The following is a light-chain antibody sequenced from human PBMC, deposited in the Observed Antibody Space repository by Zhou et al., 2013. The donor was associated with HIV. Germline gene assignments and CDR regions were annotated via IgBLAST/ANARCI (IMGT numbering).Light chain of an antibody. CDR1: QSVRSY. CDR3: HQYDVYWT. V-gene: IGKV3D-15*01. J-gene: IGKJ1*01. Sequence: EIVLTQSPATLSVSPGESATLSCRASQSVRSYLAWYQQKPGQAPRLLIYGASSRATGIPDRFSGSGSGTDFTLTISSLQPDDFATYYCHQYDVYWTFGQGTRVEIK. CDR2: GAS.